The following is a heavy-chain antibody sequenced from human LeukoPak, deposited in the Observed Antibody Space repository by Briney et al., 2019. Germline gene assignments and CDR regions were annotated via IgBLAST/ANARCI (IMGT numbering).Heavy chain of an antibody. Sequence: QPGGSLRLPCAASGFTVSNNYMNWVRQAPGKGLEWVSVIYSGGSTYYADSVKGRFTISRDNSKNTLYLQMNGLRAEDTAVYYCARGLRYSTRWYYFDYWGQGTLVTVSS. J-gene: IGHJ4*02. CDR3: ARGLRYSTRWYYFDY. D-gene: IGHD6-19*01. CDR2: IYSGGST. CDR1: GFTVSNNY. V-gene: IGHV3-66*01.